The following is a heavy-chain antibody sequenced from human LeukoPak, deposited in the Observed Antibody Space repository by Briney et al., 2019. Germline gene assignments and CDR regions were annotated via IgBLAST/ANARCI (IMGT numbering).Heavy chain of an antibody. CDR1: GFTFSSYE. CDR3: ARRVPYYGMDV. V-gene: IGHV3-48*03. CDR2: IDSGRTII. J-gene: IGHJ6*02. Sequence: GGSLRLSCAASGFTFSSYEMNWVRQAPGQGLEWLSNIDSGRTIIYYAGSVRGRFTISRDNAKNSLYLQMNRLRADDTAVYYCARRVPYYGMDVWGPGTTVTVSS. D-gene: IGHD4/OR15-4a*01.